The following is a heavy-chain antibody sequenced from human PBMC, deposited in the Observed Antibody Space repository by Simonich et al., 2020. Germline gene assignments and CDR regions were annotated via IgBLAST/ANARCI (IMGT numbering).Heavy chain of an antibody. V-gene: IGHV4-38-2*01. CDR2: IYHSGST. Sequence: QVQLQESGPGLVKPSETLSLTCAVSGYSIRSGYYWGWIRQPPGKGLEWIGSIYHSGSTYYNPSLKSRVTISVDTSKNQFSLKLSSVTAADTAGYYCARVGYSNYYYYGMDVWGQGTTVTVSS. D-gene: IGHD6-13*01. CDR3: ARVGYSNYYYYGMDV. J-gene: IGHJ6*02. CDR1: GYSIRSGYY.